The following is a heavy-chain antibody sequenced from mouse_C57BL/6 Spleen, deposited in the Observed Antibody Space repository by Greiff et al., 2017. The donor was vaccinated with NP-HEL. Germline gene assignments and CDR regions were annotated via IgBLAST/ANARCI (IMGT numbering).Heavy chain of an antibody. Sequence: QVQLQQSGPGLVQPSQCLSITCTASGFSFTSYGVHWVRQPPGKGLEWLGVIWSGGSTDKYAAFIYSMSISTDNSTSKVFFKMNSRRADDAAIYYCAKPYSNDGCAYWGQGTLVTVSA. V-gene: IGHV2-4*01. CDR1: GFSFTSYG. CDR2: IWSGGST. D-gene: IGHD2-12*01. J-gene: IGHJ3*01. CDR3: AKPYSNDGCAY.